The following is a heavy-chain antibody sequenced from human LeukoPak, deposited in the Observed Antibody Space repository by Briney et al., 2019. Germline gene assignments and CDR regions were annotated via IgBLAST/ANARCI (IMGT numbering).Heavy chain of an antibody. CDR3: ARYFWSGYSYRNWFDP. D-gene: IGHD3-3*01. J-gene: IGHJ5*02. V-gene: IGHV4-34*01. CDR2: INHSGST. Sequence: SETLSLTCAVYGGSFSGYYWSWIRQPPGKGLEWIGEINHSGSTNYNPSLKSRVTISVHTSKTQFSLKLSSVTAADTAVYYCARYFWSGYSYRNWFDPWGQGTLVTVSS. CDR1: GGSFSGYY.